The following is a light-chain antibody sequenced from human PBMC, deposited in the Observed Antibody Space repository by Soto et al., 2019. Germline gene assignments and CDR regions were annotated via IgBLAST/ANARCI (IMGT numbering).Light chain of an antibody. J-gene: IGLJ1*01. CDR2: DVS. Sequence: QSVLTQPASVSGSPGQSITISCVGTSSDIGDYNYVSWYQQHPGKVPKVIIFDVSNRPSGVSYRFSGTKSVNTASLTVSGLQAEDEAHCYCCSXTRSGTLIFGTGT. CDR3: CSXTRSGTLI. V-gene: IGLV2-14*01. CDR1: SSDIGDYNY.